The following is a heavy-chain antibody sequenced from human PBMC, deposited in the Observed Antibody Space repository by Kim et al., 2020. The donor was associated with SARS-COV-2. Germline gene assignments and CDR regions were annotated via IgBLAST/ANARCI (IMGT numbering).Heavy chain of an antibody. CDR1: GLTLSGSA. V-gene: IGHV3-73*01. J-gene: IGHJ3*01. D-gene: IGHD1-26*01. Sequence: GGSLRLSCAASGLTLSGSAVHWVRQASGTGLEWVGRIRSKSNSYETTYGASVEGRFTISRDDSENTAYLQMNSLKTEDTAVYYCARGPPYSDSYWDAFDVWGQGTMVTVSS. CDR3: ARGPPYSDSYWDAFDV. CDR2: IRSKSNSYET.